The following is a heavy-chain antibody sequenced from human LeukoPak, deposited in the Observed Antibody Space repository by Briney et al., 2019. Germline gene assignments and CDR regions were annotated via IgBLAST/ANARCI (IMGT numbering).Heavy chain of an antibody. V-gene: IGHV1-69*13. Sequence: ASVKVSCKASGGTFSSYAISWVRQAPGQGLEWMGGIIPIFGTANYAQKFQGRVTITADESTSTAYMELSSLRSENTAVYYCKGIVVVTASSDAFDIWGQGTMVTVSS. CDR2: IIPIFGTA. CDR1: GGTFSSYA. CDR3: KGIVVVTASSDAFDI. J-gene: IGHJ3*02. D-gene: IGHD2-21*02.